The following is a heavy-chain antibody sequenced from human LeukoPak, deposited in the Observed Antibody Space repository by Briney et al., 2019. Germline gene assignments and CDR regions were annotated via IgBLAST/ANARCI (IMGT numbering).Heavy chain of an antibody. V-gene: IGHV1-8*01. J-gene: IGHJ6*03. CDR2: MNPNSGNT. D-gene: IGHD1-26*01. CDR1: GYTFTSYD. Sequence: ASVNVSCKASGYTFTSYDINWVRQATGQGLEWMGWMNPNSGNTGYAQKFQGRVTMTRNTSISTAYMELSSLRSEDTAVYYCARLIGWEHLDYYYYMDVWGKGTTVTVSS. CDR3: ARLIGWEHLDYYYYMDV.